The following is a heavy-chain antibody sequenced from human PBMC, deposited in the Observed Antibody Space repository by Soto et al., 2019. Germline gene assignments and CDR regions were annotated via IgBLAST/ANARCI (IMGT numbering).Heavy chain of an antibody. Sequence: QVQLVESGGGLVTPGGSLRLSCAASGFSFSDYYMSWIRQAPGEGLEWVSYISSSGSTKYYADSVKGRFTISRDNAKNSLDLQMNSLRAEDTAVYYCARDPFTTTSGSYSDDAFDIWGQGTMVTVSS. D-gene: IGHD1-26*01. J-gene: IGHJ3*02. CDR1: GFSFSDYY. CDR3: ARDPFTTTSGSYSDDAFDI. V-gene: IGHV3-11*01. CDR2: ISSSGSTK.